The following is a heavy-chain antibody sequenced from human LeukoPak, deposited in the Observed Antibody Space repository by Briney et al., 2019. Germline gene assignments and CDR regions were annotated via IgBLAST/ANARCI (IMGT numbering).Heavy chain of an antibody. V-gene: IGHV7-4-1*02. CDR1: GYTFTSYA. D-gene: IGHD6-19*01. J-gene: IGHJ4*02. CDR2: INTNTGNP. Sequence: ASVKVSCKASGYTFTSYAMNWVRQAPGQGLEWMGWINTNTGNPTYAQGFTGRFVFSLDTSVSTAYLQISSLKAEDTAVYYCARYLSSGWYRRGYFDYWGQGTLVTVSS. CDR3: ARYLSSGWYRRGYFDY.